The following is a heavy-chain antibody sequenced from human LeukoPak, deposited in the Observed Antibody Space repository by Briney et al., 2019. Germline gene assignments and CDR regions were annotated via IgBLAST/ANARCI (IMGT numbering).Heavy chain of an antibody. CDR1: RFTFINYA. CDR3: ARTIFGVTHAFDI. D-gene: IGHD3-3*01. V-gene: IGHV3-23*01. CDR2: ITDSGGST. Sequence: GGSLRLSCAASRFTFINYAVSWVRQAPGQGLEWVSAITDSGGSTYSAHSVRGRFTISRDNSKNTVDLQMDNLRAEDTATYYCARTIFGVTHAFDIWSQGTVVTVSS. J-gene: IGHJ3*02.